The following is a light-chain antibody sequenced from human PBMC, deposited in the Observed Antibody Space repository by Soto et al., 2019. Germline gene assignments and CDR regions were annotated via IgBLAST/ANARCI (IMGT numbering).Light chain of an antibody. V-gene: IGKV3-15*01. CDR2: GAS. CDR1: QSVSSN. CDR3: QEYNNWPPDRT. J-gene: IGKJ1*01. Sequence: EIVMTQSPATLSVSPGERATLSCRASQSVSSNLAWYQQKPGQAPRLLIYGASTRATGIPARFRGSGSGTEFTLTISRVQSEDFAIYFCQEYNNWPPDRTFGQGTKVEIK.